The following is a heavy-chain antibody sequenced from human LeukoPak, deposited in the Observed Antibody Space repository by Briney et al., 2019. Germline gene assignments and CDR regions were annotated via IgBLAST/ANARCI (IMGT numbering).Heavy chain of an antibody. V-gene: IGHV1-18*01. Sequence: GASVKVSCKASGYTFTSYGISWVRQAPGQGLEWMGWISAYNGNTNYAQKLQGRVTMTTDTSTSTAYMELRSLRSDDTAVYYCARDVEWELLLFGWFDPWGQGTLVTVSS. J-gene: IGHJ5*02. CDR2: ISAYNGNT. CDR1: GYTFTSYG. CDR3: ARDVEWELLLFGWFDP. D-gene: IGHD1-26*01.